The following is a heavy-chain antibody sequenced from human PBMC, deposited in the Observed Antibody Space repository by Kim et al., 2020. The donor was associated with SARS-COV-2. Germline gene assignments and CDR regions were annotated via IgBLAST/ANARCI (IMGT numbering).Heavy chain of an antibody. V-gene: IGHV5-10-1*01. Sequence: GESLKISCKGSGYSFTSYWISWVRQMPGKGLEWMGRIDPSDSYTNYSPSFQGHVTISADKSIRTAYLQWSSLKASDTAMYYCARQERQWLVGRWFDPWGQGTLVTVSS. CDR2: IDPSDSYT. J-gene: IGHJ5*02. CDR1: GYSFTSYW. D-gene: IGHD6-19*01. CDR3: ARQERQWLVGRWFDP.